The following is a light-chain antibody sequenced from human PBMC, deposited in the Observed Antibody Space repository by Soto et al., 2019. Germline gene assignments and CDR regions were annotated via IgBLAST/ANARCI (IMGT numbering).Light chain of an antibody. CDR3: QQANSLPLT. CDR1: QSVTNRY. V-gene: IGKV3-20*01. Sequence: EIVLTQSPGTLSLSPGERATLSCRASQSVTNRYLAWYRQKPGQAPRLLIFGASIRDTGIPDRFSGSGSGTDFTLTINRLQPEDFATYYCQQANSLPLTFGGGTKVAIK. CDR2: GAS. J-gene: IGKJ4*01.